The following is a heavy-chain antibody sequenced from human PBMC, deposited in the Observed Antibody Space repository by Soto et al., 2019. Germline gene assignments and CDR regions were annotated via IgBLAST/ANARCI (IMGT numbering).Heavy chain of an antibody. J-gene: IGHJ6*02. CDR1: GYTFTSYD. D-gene: IGHD2-2*01. Sequence: QVQLVQSWAEVKKPGASVKVSCKASGYTFTSYDINWVRQATGQGLEWMGWMNPNSGNTGHAQKFQGRVTMTRNTSISTAYMELSSLRSEDTAVYYCARGIVLVPAAYYYYGMDVWGQGTTVTVSS. CDR2: MNPNSGNT. V-gene: IGHV1-8*01. CDR3: ARGIVLVPAAYYYYGMDV.